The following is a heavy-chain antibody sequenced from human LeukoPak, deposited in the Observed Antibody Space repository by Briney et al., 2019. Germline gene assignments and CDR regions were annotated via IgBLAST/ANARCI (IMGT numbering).Heavy chain of an antibody. V-gene: IGHV4-59*08. D-gene: IGHD3-22*01. J-gene: IGHJ3*02. Sequence: PSETLSLTCTVSGDSISSYYWSWIRQPPGKGLEWIGYIYYSGSTNYSPSLKSRVTISVDTSKNQFSRKLSSVTAADTAVYYCARSERIIMILGGAFDIWGQGTVVTVSS. CDR3: ARSERIIMILGGAFDI. CDR2: IYYSGST. CDR1: GDSISSYY.